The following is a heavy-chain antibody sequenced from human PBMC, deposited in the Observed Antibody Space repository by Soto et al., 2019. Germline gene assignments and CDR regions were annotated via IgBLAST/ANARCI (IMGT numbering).Heavy chain of an antibody. CDR2: IYYSGST. CDR1: GGSVSSGSYY. J-gene: IGHJ6*02. CDR3: AGDRKGLPPDVDYYYGMDV. D-gene: IGHD4-17*01. Sequence: PSETLSLTCTVSGGSVSSGSYYWSWIRQPPGKGLEWIGYIYYSGSTNYNPSLKSRVTISVETSKNQFSLKLSSVTAADTAVYFCAGDRKGLPPDVDYYYGMDVWGQGTTVTVS. V-gene: IGHV4-61*01.